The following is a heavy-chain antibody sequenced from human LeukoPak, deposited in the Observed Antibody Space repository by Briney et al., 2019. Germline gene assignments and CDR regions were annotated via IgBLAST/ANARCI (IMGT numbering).Heavy chain of an antibody. D-gene: IGHD3-3*01. CDR1: GYTFTIYD. J-gene: IGHJ4*02. Sequence: GASVKVSCKASGYTFTIYDINWVREATGQGLEWMGWMNPNSGNTGYAQKFQGRVTMTRNTSISTAYMELSSLRSEDTAVYYCARVERITIFGVVSYFFDYWGQGTLVTVSS. CDR3: ARVERITIFGVVSYFFDY. V-gene: IGHV1-8*01. CDR2: MNPNSGNT.